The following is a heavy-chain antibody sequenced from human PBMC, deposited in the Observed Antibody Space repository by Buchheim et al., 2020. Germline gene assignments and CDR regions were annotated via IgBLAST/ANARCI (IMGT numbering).Heavy chain of an antibody. J-gene: IGHJ4*02. CDR2: IKQDGSEK. CDR1: GFTFSSNG. CDR3: ARATSFLYGEFDY. D-gene: IGHD4-17*01. V-gene: IGHV3-7*04. Sequence: EVQLVESGGGLVQPGGSLRLSCAASGFTFSSNGRSWVRQAPGKGLEGVANIKQDGSEKYYVDSVKGRFTISRDTAKTSLYMQMNSLRAEDTAVYYCARATSFLYGEFDYWGQGTL.